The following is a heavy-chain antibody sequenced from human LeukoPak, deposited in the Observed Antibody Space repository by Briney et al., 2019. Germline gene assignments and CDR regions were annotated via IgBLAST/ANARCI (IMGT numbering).Heavy chain of an antibody. CDR3: AKRPLSGYYSYDAFDI. CDR1: GYTFTSYA. CDR2: ISYDGSNK. Sequence: SCKASGYTFTSYAMHWVRRAPGKGLEWVAVISYDGSNKYYADSVKGRFTISRDNSKNTLYLQMNSLRAEDTAVYYCAKRPLSGYYSYDAFDIWGQGTMVTVSS. D-gene: IGHD3-22*01. J-gene: IGHJ3*02. V-gene: IGHV3-30-3*02.